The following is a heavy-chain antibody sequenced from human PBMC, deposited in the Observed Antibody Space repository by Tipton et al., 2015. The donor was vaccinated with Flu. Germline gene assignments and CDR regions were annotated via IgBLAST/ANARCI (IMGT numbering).Heavy chain of an antibody. J-gene: IGHJ4*02. Sequence: QVQLVQSGAEVKKPGASVKVSCKASGYTFTSYGISWVRQAPGQGLEWMGWISAYNGNTNYAQKLQGRVTMTTDTSTSTAYMELRSLRSDDTAVYYCARETRVMVYAILASSYDYWGQGTLVTVSS. CDR1: GYTFTSYG. CDR2: ISAYNGNT. D-gene: IGHD2-8*01. CDR3: ARETRVMVYAILASSYDY. V-gene: IGHV1-18*01.